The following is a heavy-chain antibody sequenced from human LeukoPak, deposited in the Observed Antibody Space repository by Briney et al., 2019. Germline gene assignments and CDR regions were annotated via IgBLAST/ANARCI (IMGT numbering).Heavy chain of an antibody. V-gene: IGHV3-30-3*01. Sequence: GGSLRLSCAASGFTFSSYAMHWVRQAPGKGLEWVAVISYDGSNKYYADSVKGRFTISRDNSKNTLYLQMNSLRAEDTAVYCCARENWNYSFDYWGQGTLVTVSS. CDR2: ISYDGSNK. CDR3: ARENWNYSFDY. J-gene: IGHJ4*02. CDR1: GFTFSSYA. D-gene: IGHD1-7*01.